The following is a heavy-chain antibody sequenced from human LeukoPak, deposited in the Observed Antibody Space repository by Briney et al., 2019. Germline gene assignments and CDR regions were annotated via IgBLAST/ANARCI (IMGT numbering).Heavy chain of an antibody. CDR2: IYDSGST. Sequence: SETLSLTCTVSGGSISSSSYYWGWIRQSPGKGLEWIGSIYDSGSTNYNPSLKSRVTISVDTSKNQFSLKLSSVTAADTAVYYCARHRGSRFDYWGQGTLVTVSS. CDR1: GGSISSSSYY. D-gene: IGHD3-10*01. J-gene: IGHJ4*02. CDR3: ARHRGSRFDY. V-gene: IGHV4-39*01.